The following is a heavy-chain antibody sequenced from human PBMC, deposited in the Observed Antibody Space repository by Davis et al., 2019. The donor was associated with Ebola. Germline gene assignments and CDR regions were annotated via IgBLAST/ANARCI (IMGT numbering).Heavy chain of an antibody. CDR3: ARTYYFDDSGYRNAFDI. CDR2: FSSSSSYT. D-gene: IGHD3-22*01. V-gene: IGHV3-11*06. Sequence: GESLKISCAASGFTFSDYYMSWIRQAPGKGLEWVSYFSSSSSYTNNADSVKGRFTISRDNAKNSLYLQMNSLRAEDTAVYYCARTYYFDDSGYRNAFDIWGQGTMVTISS. CDR1: GFTFSDYY. J-gene: IGHJ3*02.